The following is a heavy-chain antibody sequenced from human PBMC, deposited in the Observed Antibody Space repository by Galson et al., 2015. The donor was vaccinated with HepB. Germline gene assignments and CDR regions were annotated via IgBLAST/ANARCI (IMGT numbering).Heavy chain of an antibody. CDR1: GDSVSGHIVS. D-gene: IGHD2-2*01. V-gene: IGHV6-1*01. CDR2: TYFRSKWYY. CDR3: AGAGYCRSTYCFFAY. Sequence: CAISGDSVSGHIVSWNWIRQSPSRGLEWLGRTYFRSKWYYDYAVSVKSRITINPDTSENQFSLQLHSVTPEDTAVYYCAGAGYCRSTYCFFAYWGQGTLDTVSS. J-gene: IGHJ4*02.